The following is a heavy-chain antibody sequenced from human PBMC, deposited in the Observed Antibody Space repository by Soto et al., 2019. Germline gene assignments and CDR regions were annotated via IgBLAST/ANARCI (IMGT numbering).Heavy chain of an antibody. D-gene: IGHD2-8*01. Sequence: GESLRLSCKATGYSFTNYWIGWVRPMPGKGLEWMGTIYPGDSDTRYGPAFEGQVTISADKPITTAYLKWSSLKASDTAFYFCARRRKYCTRKFCWAHYYYTRDVGGQGTTVTFS. J-gene: IGHJ6*02. V-gene: IGHV5-51*04. CDR2: IYPGDSDT. CDR3: ARRRKYCTRKFCWAHYYYTRDV. CDR1: GYSFTNYW.